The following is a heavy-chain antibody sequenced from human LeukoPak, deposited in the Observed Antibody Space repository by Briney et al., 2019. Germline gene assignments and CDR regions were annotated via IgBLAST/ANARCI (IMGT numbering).Heavy chain of an antibody. CDR1: GFTFSDYG. CDR2: IWYDGTNK. Sequence: PGKSLRLSCTASGFTFSDYGMHWVRQPPGKGLEWVAIIWYDGTNKNYADSVKGRLTISRDNSKNTLYLQMNSLRAEDTAVYYCARGVDYYENSGTIDYWGQGTLVTVSS. V-gene: IGHV3-33*01. J-gene: IGHJ4*02. D-gene: IGHD3-22*01. CDR3: ARGVDYYENSGTIDY.